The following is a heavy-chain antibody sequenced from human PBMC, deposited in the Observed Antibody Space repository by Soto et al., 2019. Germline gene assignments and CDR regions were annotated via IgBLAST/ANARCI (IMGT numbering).Heavy chain of an antibody. V-gene: IGHV1-69*01. J-gene: IGHJ3*02. D-gene: IGHD3-9*01. CDR2: IIPMFGIV. CDR3: ARHYDILTAYSI. CDR1: GGTFSSYT. Sequence: QVRLVQSGAEVKKPGSSVKVSCKASGGTFSSYTFTWVRQAPGQGLEWMGGIIPMFGIVNYAQKFQGRVTITADESTSIVYMALTSLSSEDTAIYYCARHYDILTAYSIWGQGTMVTVSS.